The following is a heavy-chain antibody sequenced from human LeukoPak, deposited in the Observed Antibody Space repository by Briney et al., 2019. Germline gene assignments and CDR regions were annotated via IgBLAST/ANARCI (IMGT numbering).Heavy chain of an antibody. CDR1: GGSISSGSYY. D-gene: IGHD5-24*01. Sequence: SETLSLTCTVSGGSISSGSYYWSWIRQPAGKGLEWIGRIYTSGSTNYNPSLKSRVTISVDTSKNQFSLKLSSVTAADTAVYYCARDHPTDGYTIDAFDIWGQGTMVTVSS. CDR3: ARDHPTDGYTIDAFDI. J-gene: IGHJ3*02. V-gene: IGHV4-61*02. CDR2: IYTSGST.